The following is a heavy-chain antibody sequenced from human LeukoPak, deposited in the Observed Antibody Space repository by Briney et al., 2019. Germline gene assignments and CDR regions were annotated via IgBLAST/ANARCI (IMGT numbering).Heavy chain of an antibody. V-gene: IGHV3-23*01. CDR1: GFTFSSYA. CDR3: AKVPRPVYYFDH. J-gene: IGHJ4*02. D-gene: IGHD6-6*01. CDR2: ISGSGGST. Sequence: GGSLRLSCAASGFTFSSYAMSWVRQAPGKGLEWVSAISGSGGSTYYADSVKGRFTTSRDNSKNTLYLQMNSLRAEDTAVYYCAKVPRPVYYFDHWGQGTLVTVSS.